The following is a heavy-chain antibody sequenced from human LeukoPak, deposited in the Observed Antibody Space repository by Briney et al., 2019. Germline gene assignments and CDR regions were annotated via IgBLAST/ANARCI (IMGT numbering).Heavy chain of an antibody. V-gene: IGHV3-21*01. Sequence: PGGSLRLSCAASGFTFDDYGMNWVRQAPGKWLEWVSSINSGSSYIYYVDSVKGRFTISRDNAKNSLYLQMNSLRAEDTAVYYCATGVVSIAARPTYFDYWGQGTLVTVSS. D-gene: IGHD6-6*01. J-gene: IGHJ4*02. CDR3: ATGVVSIAARPTYFDY. CDR2: INSGSSYI. CDR1: GFTFDDYG.